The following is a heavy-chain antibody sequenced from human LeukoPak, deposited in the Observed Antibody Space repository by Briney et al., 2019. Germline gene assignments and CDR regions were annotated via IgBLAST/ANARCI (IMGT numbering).Heavy chain of an antibody. CDR2: IIPIFGTA. CDR1: GGTFSNYV. J-gene: IGHJ5*02. V-gene: IGHV1-69*13. D-gene: IGHD1-26*01. CDR3: ARSPGPPPTNWFDP. Sequence: SVKVSCKASGGTFSNYVINWVRQAPGQGLEWMGGIIPIFGTANYAQKFQGRVTITADESTSTAHMEVRSLRSEDTAVYYCARSPGPPPTNWFDPWGQGTLVTVSS.